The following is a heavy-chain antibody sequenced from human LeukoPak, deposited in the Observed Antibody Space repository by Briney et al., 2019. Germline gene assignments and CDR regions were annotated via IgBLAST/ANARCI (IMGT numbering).Heavy chain of an antibody. V-gene: IGHV4-39*01. J-gene: IGHJ4*02. Sequence: SETLSLTCTVSGGSISSSSYYWGWIRQPPGKGLEWIGSIYYSGSTYYSPSLKSQVTISVDTSKNQFSLKLSSVTAADTAVYYFGGGGWEGYYFDNWGQGTLVTVSS. CDR3: GGGGWEGYYFDN. D-gene: IGHD1-26*01. CDR2: IYYSGST. CDR1: GGSISSSSYY.